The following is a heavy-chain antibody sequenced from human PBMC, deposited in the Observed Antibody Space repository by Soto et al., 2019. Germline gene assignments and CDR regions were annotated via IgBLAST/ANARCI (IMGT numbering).Heavy chain of an antibody. Sequence: RLSCSASGFTFSSYAMSWVRQAPGKGLEWVSAISATGDNTYYADSVKGRFTISRDNSKNTLYLQMSSLRAEDTAIYYCAKDRKKVDYWGQGTLVTVSS. V-gene: IGHV3-23*01. CDR2: ISATGDNT. CDR1: GFTFSSYA. J-gene: IGHJ4*02. CDR3: AKDRKKVDY.